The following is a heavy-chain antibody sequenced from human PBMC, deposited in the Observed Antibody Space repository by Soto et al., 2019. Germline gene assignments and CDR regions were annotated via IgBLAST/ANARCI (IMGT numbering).Heavy chain of an antibody. CDR1: GGSISSSSYY. V-gene: IGHV4-39*07. CDR3: ARASNKRGYSYGPDY. Sequence: PSETLSLTCTVSGGSISSSSYYWGWIRQPPGKGLEWIGSLYYSGSTNCNPSLKSRVTISVDTSKNQFSLKLSSVTAADTAVYYCARASNKRGYSYGPDYWGQGTLVTVSS. D-gene: IGHD5-18*01. J-gene: IGHJ4*02. CDR2: LYYSGST.